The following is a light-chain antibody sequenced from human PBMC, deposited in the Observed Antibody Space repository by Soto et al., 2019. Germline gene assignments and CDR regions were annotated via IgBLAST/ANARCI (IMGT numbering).Light chain of an antibody. Sequence: EIVLTQSPATLSLSLGDRATLSCRASQSVSSSYLAWYQLKPGQAPRLLIYGASSRATGIPDRFSGSGSGTDFTLTISSLEPEDFAVYYCQQYGSSLGVTFGGGTKVDIK. J-gene: IGKJ4*01. V-gene: IGKV3-20*01. CDR3: QQYGSSLGVT. CDR2: GAS. CDR1: QSVSSSY.